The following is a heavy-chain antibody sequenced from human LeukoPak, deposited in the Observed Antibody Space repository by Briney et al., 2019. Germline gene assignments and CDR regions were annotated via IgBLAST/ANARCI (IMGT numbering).Heavy chain of an antibody. V-gene: IGHV3-30*18. D-gene: IGHD3-10*01. CDR3: AKVRWFGELSTPDAFDI. CDR2: VSYGGDIE. J-gene: IGHJ3*02. Sequence: GGSLRLSCVAPGFKFSTYGMHWVRQAPDKGLEWVALVSYGGDIEYYADSVKGRFTISRDNSKNTLYLEMSSLRPDDTAVYYCAKVRWFGELSTPDAFDIWGQGTLVTVSS. CDR1: GFKFSTYG.